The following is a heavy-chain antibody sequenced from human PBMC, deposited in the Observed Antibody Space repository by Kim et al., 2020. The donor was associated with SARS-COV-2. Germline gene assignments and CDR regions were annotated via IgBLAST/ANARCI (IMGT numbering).Heavy chain of an antibody. J-gene: IGHJ4*02. CDR2: ITSNNGVT. D-gene: IGHD6-25*01. V-gene: IGHV1-2*02. Sequence: ASVKVSCRASGYIFTAYYIYWLRQAPGQGLEWLGWITSNNGVTEYAQKFQDRVTMTTDTSVRTVYMELNSLRSDDTAMYYCARADPLGSGFPYYYFDYWGQGALVTVSS. CDR3: ARADPLGSGFPYYYFDY. CDR1: GYIFTAYY.